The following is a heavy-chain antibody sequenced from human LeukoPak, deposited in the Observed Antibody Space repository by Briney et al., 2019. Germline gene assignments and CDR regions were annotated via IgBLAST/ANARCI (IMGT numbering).Heavy chain of an antibody. V-gene: IGHV4-34*01. CDR3: AREDHYYDSSGYYCDAFDI. D-gene: IGHD3-22*01. Sequence: SETLSLTCAVYGGSFSGYYWSWIRQPPGKGLEWIGEINHSGSTNYNPSLKSRVTISVDTSKNQFSLKLSSVTAADTAVYYCAREDHYYDSSGYYCDAFDIWGQGTMVTVSS. CDR1: GGSFSGYY. CDR2: INHSGST. J-gene: IGHJ3*02.